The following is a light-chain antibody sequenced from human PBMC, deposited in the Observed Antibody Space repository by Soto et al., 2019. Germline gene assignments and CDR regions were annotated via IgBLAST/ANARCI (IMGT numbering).Light chain of an antibody. CDR2: DAS. V-gene: IGKV1-5*01. CDR3: QHYKTSDYT. Sequence: DIQMTQSPSTLSASVGDRVTITCRASQSINSWVAWYQQKPGKAPKLLISDASGLRSGVPSRFRGSGSGTVFTLTISSLQPDDFATYYCQHYKTSDYTFGQGTRLEIK. CDR1: QSINSW. J-gene: IGKJ2*01.